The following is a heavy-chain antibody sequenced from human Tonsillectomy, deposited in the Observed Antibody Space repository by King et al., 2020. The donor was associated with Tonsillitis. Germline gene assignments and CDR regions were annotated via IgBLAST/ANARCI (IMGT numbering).Heavy chain of an antibody. CDR3: AKDLYDSSGYYFDY. V-gene: IGHV3-30*18. D-gene: IGHD3-22*01. CDR2: ISYDGSKK. CDR1: GFTFSYYG. Sequence: VQLVESGGGVVQPGRSLRLSCAASGFTFSYYGLHWVRQAPGKGLEWVAVISYDGSKKYYADSVKGRFTVSRDNSKNTLYLQMNSLRAEDTAVYYCAKDLYDSSGYYFDYWGQGTLVTVSS. J-gene: IGHJ4*02.